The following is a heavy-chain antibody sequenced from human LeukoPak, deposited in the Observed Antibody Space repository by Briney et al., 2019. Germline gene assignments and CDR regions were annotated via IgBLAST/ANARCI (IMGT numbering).Heavy chain of an antibody. V-gene: IGHV4-59*02. J-gene: IGHJ4*02. Sequence: PSETLSLICVVSGGSVSGYYWGWIRQPPGRGLEWIGYVYYSGSTNYNPSFKSRITISVDTSRNQFSLQLSSVTAADTAVYYCARIHRYCSGGACYVLDNWGQGTLVAVSS. D-gene: IGHD2-15*01. CDR2: VYYSGST. CDR3: ARIHRYCSGGACYVLDN. CDR1: GGSVSGYY.